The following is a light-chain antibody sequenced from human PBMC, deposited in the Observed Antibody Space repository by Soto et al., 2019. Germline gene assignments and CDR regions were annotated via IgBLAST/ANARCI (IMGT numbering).Light chain of an antibody. V-gene: IGKV1-39*01. CDR1: QSISTY. CDR3: QQSYRATT. J-gene: IGKJ4*01. Sequence: DIQMTQSPSSLSASVGDRVTITCRASQSISTYLNWYQQKPGTSPKLLIYSASTLQSGVPSRFSGSGAGTAFTLTISSLQPEEFATYYCQQSYRATTFGGGTKVLIK. CDR2: SAS.